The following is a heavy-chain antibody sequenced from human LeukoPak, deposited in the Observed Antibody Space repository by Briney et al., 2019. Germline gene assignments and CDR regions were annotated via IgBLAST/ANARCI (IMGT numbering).Heavy chain of an antibody. CDR1: GFTFSSYS. CDR3: ARDPLTMVRGVADY. J-gene: IGHJ4*02. V-gene: IGHV3-21*01. D-gene: IGHD3-10*01. Sequence: AGGSLRLSCAASGFTFSSYSMNWVRQAPGKGLEWVSCISSSSSYIHYADSVKGRFTISRDNAKNSLYLQMNSLRAEDTAVYYCARDPLTMVRGVADYWGQGTLVTVSS. CDR2: ISSSSSYI.